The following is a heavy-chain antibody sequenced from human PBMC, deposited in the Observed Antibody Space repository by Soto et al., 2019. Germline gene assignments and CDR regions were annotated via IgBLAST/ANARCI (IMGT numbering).Heavy chain of an antibody. Sequence: QEQLVESGGGVVQPGRSLRLSCAASGFTFSSYSMHWVRQAPGKGLEWVAVISYDGSDKYYADSVKGRFTISRDNSKNTPYLQMNSLRAEDTAVYYCAREAGVYGSGSYGMDVWGQGTTVTVSS. CDR1: GFTFSSYS. D-gene: IGHD3-10*01. CDR2: ISYDGSDK. V-gene: IGHV3-30-3*01. J-gene: IGHJ6*02. CDR3: AREAGVYGSGSYGMDV.